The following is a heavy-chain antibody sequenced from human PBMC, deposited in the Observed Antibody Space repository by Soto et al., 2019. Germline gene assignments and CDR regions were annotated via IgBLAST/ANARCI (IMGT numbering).Heavy chain of an antibody. CDR1: GAGDTFSNYG. CDR2: TIPAFGTA. Sequence: QVHLVQSGAEVKSPGSAVKVSCKVSGAGDTFSNYGLNWVRQAPGQGLEWMGGTIPAFGTANYAQKFQGRVTITADTFTATAYMELSSLRSDDTAVYYCWRHDKTALPPLDSWGQGTLVSVSS. D-gene: IGHD1-1*01. V-gene: IGHV1-69*06. J-gene: IGHJ4*02. CDR3: WRHDKTALPPLDS.